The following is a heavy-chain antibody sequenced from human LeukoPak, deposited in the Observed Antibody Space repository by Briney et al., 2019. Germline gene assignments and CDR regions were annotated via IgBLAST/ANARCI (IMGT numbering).Heavy chain of an antibody. Sequence: SETLSLTCAVYGGSFSGYYWSWIRQPPGKGLEWIGEINHSGSTNYNPSLKSRVTISVDTSKNQFSLKLSSVTAADTAVYYCASSRGFWSGLHDYWGQGTLVTVSS. V-gene: IGHV4-34*01. CDR1: GGSFSGYY. D-gene: IGHD3-3*01. CDR3: ASSRGFWSGLHDY. CDR2: INHSGST. J-gene: IGHJ4*02.